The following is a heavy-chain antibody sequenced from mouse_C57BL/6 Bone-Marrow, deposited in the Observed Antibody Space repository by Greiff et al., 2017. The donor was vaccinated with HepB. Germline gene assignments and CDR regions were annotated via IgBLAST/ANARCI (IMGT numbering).Heavy chain of an antibody. CDR2: IYPGSGST. J-gene: IGHJ4*01. CDR3: ARKGKNYGYDGNY. V-gene: IGHV1-55*01. Sequence: QVQLQQPGAELVKPGASVKMSCKASGYTFTSYWITWVKQRPGQGLEWIGDIYPGSGSTNYNEKFKSKATLTVDTSSSTAYMQLSSLTSEDSAVYDCARKGKNYGYDGNYWGQGTSVTVSS. CDR1: GYTFTSYW. D-gene: IGHD2-2*01.